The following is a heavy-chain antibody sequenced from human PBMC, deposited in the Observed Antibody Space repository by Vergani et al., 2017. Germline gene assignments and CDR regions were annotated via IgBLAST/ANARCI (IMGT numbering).Heavy chain of an antibody. Sequence: QVQLQESGPGLVKPSETLSLTCTVSGGSISSYYWSWVRQRPGMGLDWIGYIYYSGTTYYNPSLESRLTISLDTSKNHLSLKLTSVTAADTAVYYCARQKDYYMDVWGKGATVTVS. V-gene: IGHV4-59*06. CDR1: GGSISSYY. CDR3: ARQKDYYMDV. J-gene: IGHJ6*03. CDR2: IYYSGTT.